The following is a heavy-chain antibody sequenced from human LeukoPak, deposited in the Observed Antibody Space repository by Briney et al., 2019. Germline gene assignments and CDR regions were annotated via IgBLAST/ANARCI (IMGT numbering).Heavy chain of an antibody. CDR1: GYTFTSYG. CDR2: ISAYNGNT. J-gene: IGHJ4*02. Sequence: GASVKVSCKASGYTFTSYGISWVRQAPGQGLEWMGWISAYNGNTNYAQKLQGGVTMTTDTSTSTAYMELRSLRSDDTAVYYCATYGYCSGGSCYSLADPPLYFDYWGQGTLVTVSS. D-gene: IGHD2-15*01. CDR3: ATYGYCSGGSCYSLADPPLYFDY. V-gene: IGHV1-18*01.